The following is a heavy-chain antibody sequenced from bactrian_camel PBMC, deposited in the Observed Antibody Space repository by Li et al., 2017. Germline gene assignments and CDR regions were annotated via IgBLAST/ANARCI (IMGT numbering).Heavy chain of an antibody. D-gene: IGHD6*01. CDR3: AVDGRPCALVKWRNFSY. V-gene: IGHV3S53*01. CDR1: PYYFNNRC. J-gene: IGHJ6*01. CDR2: IDHDGNN. Sequence: HVQLVESGGGSVQAGGSLKLSCVSSPYYFNNRCVGWFRQAPGKEREGVAAIDHDGNNSYMSSLKGRFTISRDNAENTWYLQMNTLKPEDTAMYYCAVDGRPCALVKWRNFSYWGQGTQVTVS.